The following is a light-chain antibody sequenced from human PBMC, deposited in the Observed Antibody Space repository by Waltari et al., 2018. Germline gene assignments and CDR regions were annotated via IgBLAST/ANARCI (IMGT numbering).Light chain of an antibody. CDR1: PSYLGYYNF. V-gene: IGLV2-14*03. J-gene: IGLJ2*01. CDR2: DVS. CDR3: ASYTSANTVL. Sequence: QSGLTPPASVSGSPGQSITISCTGTPSYLGYYNFFSWYQQHPRKAPKLVIFDVSRWPSGVSHRFSGSKSGNTASLTISGLQAEDEAAYYCASYTSANTVLFGGGTKVTVL.